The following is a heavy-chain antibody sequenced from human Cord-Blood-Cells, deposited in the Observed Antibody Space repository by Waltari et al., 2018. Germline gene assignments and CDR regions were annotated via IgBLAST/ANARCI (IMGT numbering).Heavy chain of an antibody. Sequence: EVQLVESGGGLVQPGGSLRLSCAASGFTFGSYSMNWVRRAPGKGLEWVSYISSSSSTIYYADSVKGRFTISRDNAKNSLYLQMNSLRDEDTAVYYCARDLWYGDYAFDIWGQGTMVTVSS. CDR2: ISSSSSTI. V-gene: IGHV3-48*02. CDR1: GFTFGSYS. CDR3: ARDLWYGDYAFDI. D-gene: IGHD4-17*01. J-gene: IGHJ3*02.